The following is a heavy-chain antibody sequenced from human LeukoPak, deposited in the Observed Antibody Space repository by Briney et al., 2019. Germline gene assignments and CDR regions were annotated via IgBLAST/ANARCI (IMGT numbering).Heavy chain of an antibody. J-gene: IGHJ4*02. Sequence: GGSLRLSCAASGFTFSSYSMNWVRQAPGKGLEWVGYIRTNTYGGTTEHAASVKGRFTISRDDSNSIAYLQMNSLKTEDTAVYYCTRAGRISGDYFDYWGQGTLVTVSS. CDR1: GFTFSSYS. D-gene: IGHD6-25*01. CDR2: IRTNTYGGTT. V-gene: IGHV3-49*04. CDR3: TRAGRISGDYFDY.